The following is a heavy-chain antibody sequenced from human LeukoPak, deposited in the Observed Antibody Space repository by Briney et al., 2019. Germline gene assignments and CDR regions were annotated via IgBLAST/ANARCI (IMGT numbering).Heavy chain of an antibody. Sequence: SETLSLTCAVYGRSFSGYYWSWIRQPPGKGLEWIGEINHSGSTNYNPSLKSRVTISVDTSKNQFSLKLSSVTAADTAVYYCARVFDDSSGYHDAFDIWGQGTMVTVSS. CDR3: ARVFDDSSGYHDAFDI. V-gene: IGHV4-34*01. D-gene: IGHD3-22*01. CDR1: GRSFSGYY. J-gene: IGHJ3*02. CDR2: INHSGST.